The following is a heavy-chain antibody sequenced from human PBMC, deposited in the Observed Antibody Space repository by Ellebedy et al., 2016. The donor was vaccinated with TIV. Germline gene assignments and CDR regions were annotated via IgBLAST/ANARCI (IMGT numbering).Heavy chain of an antibody. CDR2: IYYSGST. CDR3: ARVHVVAMAPGRWFDP. J-gene: IGHJ5*02. Sequence: MPSETLSLTCTVSGGSISSYYWSWIRQPPGKGLEWIWYIYYSGSTNYNPSLKSRVTISVDTSKNQFSLKLSSVTAADPAVYYCARVHVVAMAPGRWFDPWGQGTLVTVSS. D-gene: IGHD5-12*01. V-gene: IGHV4-59*01. CDR1: GGSISSYY.